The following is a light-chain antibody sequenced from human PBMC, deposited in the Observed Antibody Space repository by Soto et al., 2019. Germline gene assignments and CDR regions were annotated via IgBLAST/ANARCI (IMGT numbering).Light chain of an antibody. CDR1: QSISSW. CDR2: NAS. Sequence: IQVTLSYTPLSASVGDRVTITCRASQSISSWLAWYQQKPGKAPKFLIYNASSLESGVPSRFSGSGSGTEFTLTISSLQPDDFATYYCQQYNSYSRTFGQGTKVDIK. CDR3: QQYNSYSRT. J-gene: IGKJ1*01. V-gene: IGKV1-5*03.